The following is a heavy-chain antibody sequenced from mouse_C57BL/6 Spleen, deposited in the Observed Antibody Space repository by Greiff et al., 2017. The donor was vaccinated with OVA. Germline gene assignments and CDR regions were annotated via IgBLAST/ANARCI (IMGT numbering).Heavy chain of an antibody. D-gene: IGHD1-1*01. Sequence: QVQLQQSGAELVKPGASVKLSCKASGYTFTEYTIHWVKQRSGQGLEWIGWFYPGSGSIKYNEKFKDKATLTADKSSSTVYMELSRLTSEDSAVYFCARHEGRGYYYDGYAMDYWGQGTSVTVSS. CDR3: ARHEGRGYYYDGYAMDY. CDR2: FYPGSGSI. J-gene: IGHJ4*01. V-gene: IGHV1-62-2*01. CDR1: GYTFTEYT.